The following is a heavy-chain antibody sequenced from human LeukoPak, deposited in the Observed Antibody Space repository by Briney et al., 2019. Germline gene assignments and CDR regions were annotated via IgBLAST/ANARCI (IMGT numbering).Heavy chain of an antibody. CDR2: ISSSSSTI. D-gene: IGHD6-13*01. V-gene: IGHV3-48*01. CDR3: VLGKAAADY. Sequence: GGSLRLSCAASGFTFSSYSMNWVRQAPGKGLEWVSYISSSSSTIYYADSVKGRFTISRDNAKNSLYLQMNSLRAEDTAVYYCVLGKAAADYWGQGTLVTVSS. CDR1: GFTFSSYS. J-gene: IGHJ4*02.